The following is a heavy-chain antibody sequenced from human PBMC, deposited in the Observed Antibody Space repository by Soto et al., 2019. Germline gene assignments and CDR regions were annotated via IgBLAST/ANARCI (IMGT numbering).Heavy chain of an antibody. D-gene: IGHD3-22*01. CDR1: GGSISSYY. V-gene: IGHV4-59*08. Sequence: SETLSITCTVSGGSISSYYWSWIRQPPGKGLEWIGYIYYSGSTNYNPSLKSRVTISVATSKNQFSLKLSSVTAADTAVYYCARQTYYYDSSGSQPTYFDYWGQGTLVTVSS. CDR2: IYYSGST. J-gene: IGHJ4*02. CDR3: ARQTYYYDSSGSQPTYFDY.